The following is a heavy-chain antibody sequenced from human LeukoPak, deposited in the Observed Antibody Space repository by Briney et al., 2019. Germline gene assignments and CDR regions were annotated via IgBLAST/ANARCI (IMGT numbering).Heavy chain of an antibody. J-gene: IGHJ4*02. V-gene: IGHV4-59*10. CDR3: ARAAGVIVGATIDY. CDR2: ISTGGST. CDR1: GFTFNNAW. D-gene: IGHD1-26*01. Sequence: PGGSLRLSCAASGFTFNNAWMTWVRQAPGKGLEWIGRISTGGSTNYNPSLKSRVTMSVDTSKNQISLRLSSVTAADTAVYYCARAAGVIVGATIDYWGQGTLVTVSS.